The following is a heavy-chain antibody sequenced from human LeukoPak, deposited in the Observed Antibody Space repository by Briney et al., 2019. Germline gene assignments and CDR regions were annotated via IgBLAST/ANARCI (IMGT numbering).Heavy chain of an antibody. CDR2: ISGSGVST. Sequence: GGSLRLSCAASGFTFSNYDLSWVRQAPGKGLEWVSTISGSGVSTFYADSVKGRFTISRDNAKNSLYLQMNSLRAEDTAVYYCAREGEYYDFWSGYSLDYWGQGTLVTVSS. CDR1: GFTFSNYD. CDR3: AREGEYYDFWSGYSLDY. V-gene: IGHV3-23*01. J-gene: IGHJ4*02. D-gene: IGHD3-3*01.